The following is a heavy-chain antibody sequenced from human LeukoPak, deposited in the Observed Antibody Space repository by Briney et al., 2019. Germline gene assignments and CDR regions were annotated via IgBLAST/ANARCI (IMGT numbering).Heavy chain of an antibody. Sequence: SETLPFNCSFSGGSIKTYYWTWIRQPPGKGLVWIGYIHDSGRTDSNPSLMGRVTISLDTSKSPFSLELRSVTAAYTAVYYSVRAQSGFYSWGQGTVITVSS. CDR1: GGSIKTYY. V-gene: IGHV4-59*01. CDR2: IHDSGRT. J-gene: IGHJ1*01. CDR3: VRAQSGFYS. D-gene: IGHD2-15*01.